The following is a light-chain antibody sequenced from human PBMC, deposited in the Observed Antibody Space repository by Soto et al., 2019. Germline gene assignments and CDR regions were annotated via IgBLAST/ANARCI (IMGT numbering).Light chain of an antibody. CDR1: PSDVGVYNY. CDR2: EVN. V-gene: IGLV2-14*01. CDR3: SSLTSSSTLI. J-gene: IGLJ1*01. Sequence: QSALTQPASVSGSPGQSITISCTGTPSDVGVYNYVSWYQQHSGKAPKVMIFEVNERPSGVSNRFSGSKSGNTASLTISGLQAEDEADYYCSSLTSSSTLIFGGGTKVTVL.